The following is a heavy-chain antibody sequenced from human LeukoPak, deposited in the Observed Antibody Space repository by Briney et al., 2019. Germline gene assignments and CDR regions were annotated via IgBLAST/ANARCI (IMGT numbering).Heavy chain of an antibody. CDR2: IYYSGST. Sequence: KPSETLSLTCTVSGGSISSGDYYWSWIRQPPGKGLEWIGYIYYSGSTYYNPSLKSRVTISVDTSKNQFSLKLSSVTAADTAVYYCARETLGYCSSTSCFDYWGQGTLVTVSS. J-gene: IGHJ4*02. D-gene: IGHD2-2*01. CDR1: GGSISSGDYY. CDR3: ARETLGYCSSTSCFDY. V-gene: IGHV4-30-4*08.